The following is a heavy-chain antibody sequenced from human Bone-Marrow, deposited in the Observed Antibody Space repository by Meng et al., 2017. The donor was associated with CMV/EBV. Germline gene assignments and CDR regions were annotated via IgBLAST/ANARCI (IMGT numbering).Heavy chain of an antibody. CDR3: AGGYCSGGSCYILDY. CDR2: INHSGST. Sequence: GSLRLSCAVYGGSFSGYYWSWIRQPPGKGLEWIGEINHSGSTYYNPSLKSRVTISVDTSKNQFSLKLSSVTAADTAVYYCAGGYCSGGSCYILDYWGQGTLVTVSS. D-gene: IGHD2-15*01. J-gene: IGHJ4*02. CDR1: GGSFSGYY. V-gene: IGHV4-34*01.